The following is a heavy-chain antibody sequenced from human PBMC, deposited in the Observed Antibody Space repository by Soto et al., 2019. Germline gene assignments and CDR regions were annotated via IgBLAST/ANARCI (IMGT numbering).Heavy chain of an antibody. D-gene: IGHD2-2*01. Sequence: GASVKVSCKASGYTFTGYYMHWVRQAPGQGLEWMGWINPNSGGTNYAQKFQGWVTMTRDTSISTAYMELSRLRSDDTAVYYCARDRGHCSSTSCPDHPTVNYEEFDYWGQGTLVTVSS. V-gene: IGHV1-2*04. CDR2: INPNSGGT. J-gene: IGHJ4*02. CDR1: GYTFTGYY. CDR3: ARDRGHCSSTSCPDHPTVNYEEFDY.